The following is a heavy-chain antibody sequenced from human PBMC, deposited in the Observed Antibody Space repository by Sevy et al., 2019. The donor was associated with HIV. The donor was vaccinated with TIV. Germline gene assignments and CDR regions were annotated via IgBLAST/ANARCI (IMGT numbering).Heavy chain of an antibody. CDR3: GGEGGGGVGATGGGDY. CDR1: GYTFTGYY. V-gene: IGHV1-2*02. D-gene: IGHD1-26*01. Sequence: ASVKVSCKASGYTFTGYYMHWVRQAPGQGLEWMGWINPNSGGTNYAQKFQGRVTMTRDTSISTAYMELSRLRSDDTAGYYWGGEGGGGVGATGGGDYWGQGTLVTVSS. CDR2: INPNSGGT. J-gene: IGHJ4*02.